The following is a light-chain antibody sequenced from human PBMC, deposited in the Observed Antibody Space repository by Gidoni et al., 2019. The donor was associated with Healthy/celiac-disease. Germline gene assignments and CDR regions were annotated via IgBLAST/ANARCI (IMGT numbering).Light chain of an antibody. J-gene: IGLJ1*01. V-gene: IGLV1-51*01. CDR1: SSNIRNNY. Sequence: QSVLTQPPSVSAAPGQKVTISCSGSSSNIRNNYVSWYQQLPGTAPKLLIYDNKKRPSGFPDRFSGSKSGTSATLGITGLQTGDEADYYCGTWDSSLSAYVFGTGTKVTVL. CDR3: GTWDSSLSAYV. CDR2: DNK.